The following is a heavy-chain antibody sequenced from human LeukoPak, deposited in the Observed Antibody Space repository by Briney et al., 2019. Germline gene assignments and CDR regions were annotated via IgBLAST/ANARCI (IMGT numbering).Heavy chain of an antibody. CDR1: GYAFNNYD. Sequence: GASVKCSCKASGYAFNNYDINWVRQATGQGLEWMGCMNPNSGNTGSAQKFQGRVTMTRNTSISTAYMELSSLRSEDTAVYYCARGSGDIAARHFDYWGQGTLVTVSS. J-gene: IGHJ4*02. V-gene: IGHV1-8*01. CDR3: ARGSGDIAARHFDY. CDR2: MNPNSGNT. D-gene: IGHD6-6*01.